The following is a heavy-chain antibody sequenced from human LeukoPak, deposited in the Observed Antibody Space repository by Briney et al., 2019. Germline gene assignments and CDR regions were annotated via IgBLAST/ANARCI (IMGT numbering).Heavy chain of an antibody. Sequence: SETLSLTCTVSGGSITSGSYYWGWIRQPPGKGLEWIGSIYYSGSTYYNPSFKGRDTISVDTSKNQFSLELNSVTAADTAVYYCVSVGSSGWYLGSPWGQGTLVTVSS. CDR3: VSVGSSGWYLGSP. J-gene: IGHJ5*02. CDR2: IYYSGST. CDR1: GGSITSGSYY. D-gene: IGHD6-19*01. V-gene: IGHV4-39*01.